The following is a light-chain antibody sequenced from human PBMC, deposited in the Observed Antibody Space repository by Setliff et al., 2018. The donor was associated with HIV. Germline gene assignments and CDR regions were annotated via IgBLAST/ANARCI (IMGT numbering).Light chain of an antibody. J-gene: IGLJ1*01. CDR2: AVT. V-gene: IGLV2-14*03. CDR1: SSDVGGYNY. Sequence: QSVLTQPRSVSGSPGQSITISCTGTSSDVGGYNYVSWYQQHPDKAPKLLIYAVTNRPSGISNRFSGSKSGNTASLTISGLQAEDEADYYCNSYTSSIPLYVFGTGTKVTVL. CDR3: NSYTSSIPLYV.